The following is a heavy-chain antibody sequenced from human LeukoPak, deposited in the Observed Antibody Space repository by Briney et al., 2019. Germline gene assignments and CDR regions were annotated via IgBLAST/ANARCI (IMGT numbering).Heavy chain of an antibody. CDR3: ARDRHKLVVPAAVNY. V-gene: IGHV1-2*02. J-gene: IGHJ4*02. CDR1: GYTFTVYY. D-gene: IGHD2-2*01. CDR2: INPNSGGT. Sequence: VSVTVSCKASGYTFTVYYMHWVRQAPGQGLEWMGWINPNSGGTNYAQKFQGSVTMTSDTTISTAYMELSRLRSDDTAVYVYARDRHKLVVPAAVNYWGQGTLVTVSS.